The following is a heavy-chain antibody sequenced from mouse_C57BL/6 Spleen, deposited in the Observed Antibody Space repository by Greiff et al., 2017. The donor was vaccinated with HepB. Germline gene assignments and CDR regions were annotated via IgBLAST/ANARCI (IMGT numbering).Heavy chain of an antibody. CDR2: IDPSDSYT. J-gene: IGHJ4*01. V-gene: IGHV1-69*01. CDR1: GYTFTSYW. D-gene: IGHD1-1*01. Sequence: VKLQQPGAELVMPGASVKLSCKASGYTFTSYWMHWVKQRPGQGLEWIGEIDPSDSYTNYNQKFKGKSTLTVDKSSSTAYMQLSSLTSEDSAVYYCARRTTVDAMDYWGQGTSVTVSS. CDR3: ARRTTVDAMDY.